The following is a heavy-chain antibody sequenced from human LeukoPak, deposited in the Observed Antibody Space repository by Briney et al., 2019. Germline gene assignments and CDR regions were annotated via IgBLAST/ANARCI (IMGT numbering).Heavy chain of an antibody. J-gene: IGHJ4*02. V-gene: IGHV5-51*01. CDR3: ARGDYGDYRIFYTLFDF. CDR1: GYSFTSYW. Sequence: GESLRISCKGSGYSFTSYWIGWVRQMPGKGLEWMGIIYPGDSDTRYSPSFQGQVTISADRSISTAYLQWSSLKASDTAMYYCARGDYGDYRIFYTLFDFWGQGTLVTVSS. CDR2: IYPGDSDT. D-gene: IGHD4-17*01.